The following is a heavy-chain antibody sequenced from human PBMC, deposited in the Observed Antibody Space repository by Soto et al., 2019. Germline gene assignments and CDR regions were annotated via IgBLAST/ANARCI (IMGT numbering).Heavy chain of an antibody. J-gene: IGHJ4*02. Sequence: EVQLLESGGGLAQPGGSLRLSCEASGFSISNYVMSWVRQAPGKGLEWISMIRGSGDTTYYADSVQGRFTISRDHSKNTLFLQMNSLGAADTAIYYCAKDLGNGHGYPIFDSWGQGTLVTVSS. CDR2: IRGSGDTT. V-gene: IGHV3-23*01. D-gene: IGHD2-8*01. CDR3: AKDLGNGHGYPIFDS. CDR1: GFSISNYV.